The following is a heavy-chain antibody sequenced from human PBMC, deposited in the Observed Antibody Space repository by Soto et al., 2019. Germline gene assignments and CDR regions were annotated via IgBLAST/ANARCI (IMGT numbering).Heavy chain of an antibody. CDR3: ARGRYCLTGRCFPNWFDS. CDR1: GDSISTVDYF. J-gene: IGHJ5*01. V-gene: IGHV4-30-4*01. Sequence: NPSETLSLTCSVSGDSISTVDYFWAWIRQPPGQALEYIGYIYKSTTTYYNPSFESRVAISLDTSKSQFSLTVTSVTAADTAVYFCARGRYCLTGRCFPNWFDSWGQGNMVTVSS. CDR2: IYKSTTT. D-gene: IGHD2-15*01.